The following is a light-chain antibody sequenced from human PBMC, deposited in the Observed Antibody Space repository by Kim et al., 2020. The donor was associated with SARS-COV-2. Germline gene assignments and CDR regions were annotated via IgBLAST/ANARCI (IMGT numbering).Light chain of an antibody. V-gene: IGKV3-15*01. CDR3: QQYHNWPPYT. CDR1: QSIGSN. J-gene: IGKJ2*01. CDR2: GAS. Sequence: VSPGERSTLSWRASQSIGSNLAWYQQKPGQAPRFLIYGASTRATGVPARFSGSGSGTEFTLTISSLQSEDFAIYFCQQYHNWPPYTFGQGTKLEI.